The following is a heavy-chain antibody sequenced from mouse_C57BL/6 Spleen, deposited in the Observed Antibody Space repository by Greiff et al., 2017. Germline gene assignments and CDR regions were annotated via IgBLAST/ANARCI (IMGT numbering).Heavy chain of an antibody. V-gene: IGHV10-1*01. Sequence: EVQLVESGGGLVQPKGSLKLSCAASGFSFNTYAMNWVRQAPGRGLEWVARIRSKSNNYATYYADSVKDRFTISRDDSESMLYLQMNNLKTEDTAMYYCVRHGYTGYCYAMDYWGQGTSVTVSS. D-gene: IGHD3-1*01. CDR1: GFSFNTYA. CDR3: VRHGYTGYCYAMDY. CDR2: IRSKSNNYAT. J-gene: IGHJ4*01.